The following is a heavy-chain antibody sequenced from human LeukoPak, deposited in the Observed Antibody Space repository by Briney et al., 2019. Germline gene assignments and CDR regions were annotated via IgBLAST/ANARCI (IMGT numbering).Heavy chain of an antibody. J-gene: IGHJ6*03. D-gene: IGHD2-2*01. CDR2: VSYTGRT. CDR1: GGSLSGHY. Sequence: LETLSLTCTVSGGSLSGHYWSWIRQPPGKRLEWIGYVSYTGRTKYNPSLQSRVTISIDTSKSQFSLKLTSVASADTAVYYCSGTPYMDVWGKGTTVTVSS. V-gene: IGHV4-59*11. CDR3: SGTPYMDV.